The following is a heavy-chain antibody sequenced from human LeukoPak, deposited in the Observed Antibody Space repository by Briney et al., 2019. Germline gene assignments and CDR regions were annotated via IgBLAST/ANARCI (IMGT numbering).Heavy chain of an antibody. Sequence: SVTVSCKASGGSISNCAISWVRRAPGQGLEWMGGIIPIFGAPHYAQKFQGRVTITADTFMSTAYMELSSLKSEDTAVYYCARPRSDSGYFSDGFDVWGQGTMVTVSS. CDR1: GGSISNCA. D-gene: IGHD3-22*01. J-gene: IGHJ3*01. CDR3: ARPRSDSGYFSDGFDV. V-gene: IGHV1-69*06. CDR2: IIPIFGAP.